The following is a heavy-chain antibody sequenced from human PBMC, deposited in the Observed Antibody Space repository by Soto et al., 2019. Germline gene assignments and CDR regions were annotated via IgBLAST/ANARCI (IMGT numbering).Heavy chain of an antibody. CDR3: ARDFRIAAAGPHYYYYYMDV. D-gene: IGHD6-13*01. CDR1: GGSISSYY. Sequence: PSATLSLTCTVSGGSISSYYWSWIRQPPGKGLEWIGYIYYSGSTNYNTSLKSRVTISVDTSKNQFSLKLSSVTAADTAVYYCARDFRIAAAGPHYYYYYMDVWGKGTTVTVSS. CDR2: IYYSGST. V-gene: IGHV4-59*01. J-gene: IGHJ6*03.